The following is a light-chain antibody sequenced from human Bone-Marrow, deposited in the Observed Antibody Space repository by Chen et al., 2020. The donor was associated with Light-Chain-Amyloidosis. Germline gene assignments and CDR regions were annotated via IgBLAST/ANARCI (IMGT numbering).Light chain of an antibody. J-gene: IGKJ5*01. CDR1: QSINIY. Sequence: EIVLTQSPATLSLSPVQRAILSCRASQSINIYLAWYQQKPGQAPMLLIYDASNRATGIPARFTGSGSGTDFTLTIRSLEPEDFAVYYCQQRSNWPITFGQGTRLEIQ. CDR3: QQRSNWPIT. CDR2: DAS. V-gene: IGKV3-11*01.